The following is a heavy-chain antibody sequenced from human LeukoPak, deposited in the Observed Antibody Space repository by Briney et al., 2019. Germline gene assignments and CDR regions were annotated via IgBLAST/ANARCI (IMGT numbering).Heavy chain of an antibody. V-gene: IGHV1-46*01. Sequence: ASVKVSCKASGYTFTSYYMHWVRQAPGQGLEWMGIINPSGGSTSYAQKFQGRVTMTRDTSMSTVYMELSSLRSEDTAVYYCAREREYDSSGYSFDYWGQGTLVTVSS. D-gene: IGHD3-22*01. CDR3: AREREYDSSGYSFDY. J-gene: IGHJ4*02. CDR1: GYTFTSYY. CDR2: INPSGGST.